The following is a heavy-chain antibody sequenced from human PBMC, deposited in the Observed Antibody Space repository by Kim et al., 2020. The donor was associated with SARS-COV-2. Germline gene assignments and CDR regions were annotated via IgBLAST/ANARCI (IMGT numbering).Heavy chain of an antibody. D-gene: IGHD3-9*01. CDR3: ARFVRNYDILSGYSTGYYFDY. CDR1: GYSISRGFY. J-gene: IGHJ4*02. CDR2: IYHSGST. Sequence: SETLSLTCTVSGYSISRGFYWGWIRQPPGKGLEWIGTIYHSGSTYYNPSLKSRVTISVDTSKNQFSLKLSSVTAADTAVYYCARFVRNYDILSGYSTGYYFDYWGQGTLVTVSS. V-gene: IGHV4-38-2*02.